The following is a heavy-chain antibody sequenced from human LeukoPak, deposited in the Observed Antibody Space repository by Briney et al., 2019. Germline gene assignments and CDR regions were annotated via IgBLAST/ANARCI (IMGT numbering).Heavy chain of an antibody. CDR1: GFTFSSYW. J-gene: IGHJ4*02. D-gene: IGHD3-3*01. V-gene: IGHV3-74*01. Sequence: GGSLRLSCAASGFTFSSYWMHWVRQAPGKGLVWVSCINSDGSSTSYADSVKGRFTISRDNAKNTPSLQTNSRRAAATAVYSCARGIPRDPSITTRWGQGTLVTVSS. CDR2: INSDGSST. CDR3: ARGIPRDPSITTR.